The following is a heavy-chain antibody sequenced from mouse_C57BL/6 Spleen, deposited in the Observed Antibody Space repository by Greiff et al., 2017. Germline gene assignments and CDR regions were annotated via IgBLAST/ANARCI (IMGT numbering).Heavy chain of an antibody. CDR3: ASQNWYFDV. Sequence: EVHLVESGPGLVKPSQSLSLTCSVTGYSITSGYYWNWIRQFPGNKLEWMGYISYDGSNNYNPSLKNRISITRDTSKNQFFLKLNSVTTEDTATYYCASQNWYFDVWGTGTTVTVSS. J-gene: IGHJ1*03. V-gene: IGHV3-6*01. CDR2: ISYDGSN. CDR1: GYSITSGYY.